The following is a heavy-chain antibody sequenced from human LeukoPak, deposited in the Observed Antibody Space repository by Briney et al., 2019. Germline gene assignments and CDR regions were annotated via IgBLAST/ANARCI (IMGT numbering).Heavy chain of an antibody. CDR1: GGSISSYY. J-gene: IGHJ6*02. CDR3: ARVPMVRGVISDYYYGMDV. CDR2: IYYSGST. D-gene: IGHD3-10*01. V-gene: IGHV4-59*08. Sequence: SSETLSLTCTVSGGSISSYYWSWIRQPPGKGLEWIGYIYYSGSTNYNPSLKSRVTISVDTSKNQFSLKLSSVTAADTAVYYCARVPMVRGVISDYYYGMDVWGQGTTVTVSS.